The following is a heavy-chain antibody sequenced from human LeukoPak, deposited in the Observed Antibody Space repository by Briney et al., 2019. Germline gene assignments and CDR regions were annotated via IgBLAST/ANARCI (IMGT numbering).Heavy chain of an antibody. D-gene: IGHD5-18*01. CDR1: GFTFSSYA. CDR2: ISGSGGST. V-gene: IGHV3-23*01. J-gene: IGHJ5*02. CDR3: AKDLTPSWIQTA. Sequence: GGSLRLSCAASGFTFSSYAMSRVRQAPGKGLEWVSAISGSGGSTYYADSVKGRFTISRDNSKNTMYLQMSSLRAEDTAVYYCAKDLTPSWIQTAWGQGTLVTVSS.